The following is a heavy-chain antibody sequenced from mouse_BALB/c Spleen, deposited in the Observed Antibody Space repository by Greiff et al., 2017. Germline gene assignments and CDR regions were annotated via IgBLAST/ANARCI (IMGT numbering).Heavy chain of an antibody. J-gene: IGHJ2*01. V-gene: IGHV14-3*02. CDR3: ARERGLTVLIDY. Sequence: EVQLQQSGAELVKPGASVKLSCTASGFNIKDTYMHWVKQRPEQGLEWIGRIDPANGNTKYDPKFQGKATITADTSSNTAYLQLSSLTSEDTAVYYCARERGLTVLIDYWGQGTTLTVSS. CDR1: GFNIKDTY. CDR2: IDPANGNT. D-gene: IGHD4-1*01.